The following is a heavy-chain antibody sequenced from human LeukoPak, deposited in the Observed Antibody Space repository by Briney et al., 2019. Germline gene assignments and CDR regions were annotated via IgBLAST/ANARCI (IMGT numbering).Heavy chain of an antibody. D-gene: IGHD6-13*01. CDR3: ARGGTFAGTPFLFAS. Sequence: SETLSLTCSVSGDSTNNSYWIWMRQPPGKRLGWSGYINFIGATDYNPSPNSRVSLSIDPSKNQFSLKVTSMTAADTAVYFCARGGTFAGTPFLFASWGQGILVSVSS. V-gene: IGHV4-59*01. J-gene: IGHJ4*02. CDR1: GDSTNNSY. CDR2: INFIGAT.